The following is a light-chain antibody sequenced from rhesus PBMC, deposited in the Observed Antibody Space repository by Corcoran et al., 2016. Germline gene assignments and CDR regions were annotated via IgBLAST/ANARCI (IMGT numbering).Light chain of an antibody. Sequence: QAALTQPRSVSGSPGQSVTISCTGTSSDIGIYNYVSWDQQHPGTAPKLMIYEVSKRPSGVSDRFSGSKSGNTASLTISGLQAEDEADYYCSSYAGRNTFVFGSGTKLTVL. CDR1: SSDIGIYNY. V-gene: IGLV2-32*02. CDR3: SSYAGRNTFV. J-gene: IGLJ6*01. CDR2: EVS.